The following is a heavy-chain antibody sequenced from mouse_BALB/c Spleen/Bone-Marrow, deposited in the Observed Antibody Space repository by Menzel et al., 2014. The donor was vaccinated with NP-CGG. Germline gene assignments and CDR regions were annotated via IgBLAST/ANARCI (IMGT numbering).Heavy chain of an antibody. Sequence: VQREESGAELVKPGASVKMSCTASGFTFNDSYMRWVKQRPEQGLEWIGKIDPANGNTNYNQKFKGKATLTADTSSNSTYLQLMSLRSEAADVYYCDGVRRLKYWSFDVWGQGTTVTVSS. CDR3: DGVRRLKYWSFDV. CDR1: GFTFNDSY. CDR2: IDPANGNT. J-gene: IGHJ1*01. V-gene: IGHV14-3*02.